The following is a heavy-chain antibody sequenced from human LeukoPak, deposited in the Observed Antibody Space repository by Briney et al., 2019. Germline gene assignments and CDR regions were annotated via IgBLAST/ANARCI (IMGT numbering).Heavy chain of an antibody. CDR3: ARVSILIVPYYAFDI. J-gene: IGHJ3*02. V-gene: IGHV3-48*03. CDR2: ISSSGSTK. CDR1: GFTFSSYE. D-gene: IGHD2/OR15-2a*01. Sequence: GGSLRLSCTASGFTFSSYEMNWVCQAPGKGLEWVSYISSSGSTKYYADSVKGRFTISRDNAKNSLYLQMNSLRAEDTAVYYCARVSILIVPYYAFDIWGQGTMVTVSS.